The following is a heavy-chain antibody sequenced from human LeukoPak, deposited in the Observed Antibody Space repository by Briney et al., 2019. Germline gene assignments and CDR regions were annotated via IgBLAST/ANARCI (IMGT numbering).Heavy chain of an antibody. Sequence: SETLSLTCTVSGGSSSSSSYYWGWIRQPPGKGLEWIGSIYYSGSTYYNPSLKSRVTISVDTSKNQFSLKLSSVTAADTAVYYCARDRIPDNWNSRWFDPWGQGTLVTVSS. CDR1: GGSSSSSSYY. CDR3: ARDRIPDNWNSRWFDP. D-gene: IGHD1-7*01. CDR2: IYYSGST. V-gene: IGHV4-39*07. J-gene: IGHJ5*02.